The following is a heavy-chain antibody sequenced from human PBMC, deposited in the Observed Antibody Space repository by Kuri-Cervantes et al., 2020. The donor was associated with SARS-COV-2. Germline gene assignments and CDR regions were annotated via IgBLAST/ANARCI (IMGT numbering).Heavy chain of an antibody. Sequence: GSLRLSCTVSGGSISSSSYYWGWIRQPPGKGLEWIGSIYYSGSTYYNPSLKSRVTISVDTSKNQSSLKLSSVTAADTAVYYCARHEYSSSWVDYWGQGTLVTVSS. CDR3: ARHEYSSSWVDY. V-gene: IGHV4-39*07. CDR1: GGSISSSSYY. J-gene: IGHJ4*02. CDR2: IYYSGST. D-gene: IGHD6-13*01.